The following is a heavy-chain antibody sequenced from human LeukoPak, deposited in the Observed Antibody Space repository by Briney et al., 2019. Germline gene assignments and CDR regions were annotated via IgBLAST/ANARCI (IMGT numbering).Heavy chain of an antibody. V-gene: IGHV3-74*01. CDR3: ARNPPDYGDSRGDY. J-gene: IGHJ4*02. CDR1: GFTFSGYW. D-gene: IGHD4-17*01. CDR2: INSDGSTT. Sequence: PGGSLRLSCAASGFTFSGYWMHWVRQAPGKGLVWVSRINSDGSTTSYEDSVKGRFTISRDNAKNTLYLQMNSLRAEDTAVYYCARNPPDYGDSRGDYWGQGTLVTVSS.